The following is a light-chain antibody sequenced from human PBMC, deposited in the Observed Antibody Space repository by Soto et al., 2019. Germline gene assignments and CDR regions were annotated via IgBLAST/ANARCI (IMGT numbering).Light chain of an antibody. CDR1: SSNIGSNT. J-gene: IGLJ3*02. Sequence: QSVLTQPPSASGTPGQRVTSSCSGSSSNIGSNTVNWYQQLPGTAPKLLIYSNNQRPSGVPDRFSGSKSGTSASLAISGLQSEDEADYYCAAWDDSLNARVFGGGTKLTVL. CDR3: AAWDDSLNARV. V-gene: IGLV1-44*01. CDR2: SNN.